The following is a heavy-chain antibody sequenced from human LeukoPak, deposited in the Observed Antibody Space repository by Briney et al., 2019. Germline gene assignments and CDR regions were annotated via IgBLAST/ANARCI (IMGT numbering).Heavy chain of an antibody. V-gene: IGHV4-30-4*01. CDR2: IYYSGSN. CDR1: GASISSGDSY. D-gene: IGHD6-13*01. J-gene: IGHJ4*02. Sequence: PSETLSLTCTVSGASISSGDSYWSWIRQPPGKGLEWIGYIYYSGSNYNNPSLSSRLIISVDSSKNQFSLRLSSVTAADAAVYYCARGPHVSDGIAAVRIDYWGQGTLVTVSS. CDR3: ARGPHVSDGIAAVRIDY.